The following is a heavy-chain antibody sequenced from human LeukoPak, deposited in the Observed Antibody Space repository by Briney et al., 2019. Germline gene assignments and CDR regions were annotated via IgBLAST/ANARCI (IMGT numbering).Heavy chain of an antibody. D-gene: IGHD6-19*01. J-gene: IGHJ4*02. CDR3: ARETSLMGYSGGLGFNY. CDR2: ISYSGST. V-gene: IGHV4-61*01. Sequence: SETLSLTCTVSGGSISGSNYYWSWIRQPPGKGLEWIGYISYSGSTDYNPSLKSRVTISVDTSKNQFSLRLSSVTAADTAVYYCARETSLMGYSGGLGFNYWGQGTLVTVSS. CDR1: GGSISGSNYY.